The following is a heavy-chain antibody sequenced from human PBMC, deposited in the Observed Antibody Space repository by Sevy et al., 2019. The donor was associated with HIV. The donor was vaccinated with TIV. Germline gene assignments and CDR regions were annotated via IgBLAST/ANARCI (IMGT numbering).Heavy chain of an antibody. CDR3: ARRYFDL. V-gene: IGHV3-7*01. Sequence: GGSLRLSCAASGFTFDTYWMQWVRQAPGQGLEWVANIRQDGNETYYADSVKGRFTISRDNANESLYLQMSNLRVEDTCIYYCARRYFDLWGQGTLVTVSS. CDR2: IRQDGNET. J-gene: IGHJ4*02. CDR1: GFTFDTYW.